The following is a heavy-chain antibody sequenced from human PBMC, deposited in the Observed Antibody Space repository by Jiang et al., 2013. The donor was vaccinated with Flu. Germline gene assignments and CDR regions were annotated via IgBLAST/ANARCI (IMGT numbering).Heavy chain of an antibody. CDR2: INPNSGGT. Sequence: QLVESGAEVKKPGASVKVSCKASGYTFTGYYMHWVRQAPGQGLEWMGWINPNSGGTNYAQKFQGWVTMTRDTSISTAYMELSRLRSDDTAVYYCARCQVQGCGYYYGMDVWGQGTTVTVSS. CDR3: ARCQVQGCGYYYGMDV. CDR1: GYTFTGYY. D-gene: IGHD2-21*01. V-gene: IGHV1-2*04. J-gene: IGHJ6*02.